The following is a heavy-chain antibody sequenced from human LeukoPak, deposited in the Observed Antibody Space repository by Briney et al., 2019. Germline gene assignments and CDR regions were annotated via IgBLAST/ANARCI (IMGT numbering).Heavy chain of an antibody. J-gene: IGHJ5*02. CDR3: IVFGDSNH. CDR2: IHTSGDT. D-gene: IGHD4-17*01. Sequence: GGSLRLSCAASGLTGSHNYVSWVRQAPGKGLEWVSAIHTSGDTCYADSVKGRFTISKDTSKNTLYLQINSLRVEDTAVYYCIVFGDSNHWGQGTLVTVSS. V-gene: IGHV3-53*01. CDR1: GLTGSHNY.